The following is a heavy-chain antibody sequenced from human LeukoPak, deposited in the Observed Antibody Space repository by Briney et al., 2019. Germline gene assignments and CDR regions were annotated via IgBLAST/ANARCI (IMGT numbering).Heavy chain of an antibody. Sequence: GTSLRLSCAASGFSFSTYAMHWVRQASGKGLDWVAMIWSDASNQYYADSVKGRFTISRDNSKNTLYLQLNSLRAEDTAVYYCATERDSSWTFDSWGQGTLVTVSS. CDR1: GFSFSTYA. CDR3: ATERDSSWTFDS. CDR2: IWSDASNQ. D-gene: IGHD6-13*01. V-gene: IGHV3-33*01. J-gene: IGHJ4*02.